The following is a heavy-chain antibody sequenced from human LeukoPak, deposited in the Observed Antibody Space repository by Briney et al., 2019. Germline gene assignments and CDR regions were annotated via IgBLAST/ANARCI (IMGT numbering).Heavy chain of an antibody. J-gene: IGHJ4*02. CDR2: LNSDGSST. CDR3: ARAYNDGSGFYPPYFDY. V-gene: IGHV3-74*01. Sequence: GGSLRLSCAASGFTFSSYWMHWVRQAPGKGLMWVSRLNSDGSSTSYADSVKGRFTISRDNAKNTLYLQMNSLRAEDTAVYYCARAYNDGSGFYPPYFDYWGQGTLDTVSS. CDR1: GFTFSSYW. D-gene: IGHD3-22*01.